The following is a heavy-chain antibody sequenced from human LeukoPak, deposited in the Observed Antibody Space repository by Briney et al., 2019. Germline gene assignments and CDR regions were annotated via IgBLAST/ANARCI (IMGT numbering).Heavy chain of an antibody. CDR3: AKEAGSTGYSYYYMDV. Sequence: GGSLRLSCAASGFTFRSYAVHWVRQAPCKGLEWVGVISYDANRKDYPDSVKGRFTISRDNSLNTLYLQMDSLRVEDTAVYYCAKEAGSTGYSYYYMDVWGKGTTVTVSS. V-gene: IGHV3-30-3*01. CDR2: ISYDANRK. D-gene: IGHD1-26*01. J-gene: IGHJ6*03. CDR1: GFTFRSYA.